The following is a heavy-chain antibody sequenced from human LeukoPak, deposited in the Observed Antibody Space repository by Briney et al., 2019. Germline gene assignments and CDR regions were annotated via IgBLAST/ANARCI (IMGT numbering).Heavy chain of an antibody. CDR2: IYSGGST. D-gene: IGHD1-26*01. V-gene: IGHV3-53*01. CDR1: GFTFSSYS. CDR3: ARVIVGALDY. Sequence: GGSLRLSCAASGFTFSSYSMSWVRQAPGKGLEWVSVIYSGGSTYYADSVKGRFTISRDNSKNTLYLQMNSLRAEDTAVYYCARVIVGALDYWGQGTLVTVSS. J-gene: IGHJ4*02.